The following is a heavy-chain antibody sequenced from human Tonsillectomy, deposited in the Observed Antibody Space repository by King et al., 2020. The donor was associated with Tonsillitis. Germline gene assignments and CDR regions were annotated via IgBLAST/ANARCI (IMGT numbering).Heavy chain of an antibody. CDR2: INHSGIT. V-gene: IGHV4-34*01. J-gene: IGHJ4*02. Sequence: VQLQQWGAGLLKPSETLSLTCAVYGGSFSGYYWSWIRQPPGKGREWIGEINHSGITNYNPALKSRVTISVDTSKNQFALKLSSVTAADTAVYYCARGRVDYWGQGTLVTVSS. CDR3: ARGRVDY. CDR1: GGSFSGYY.